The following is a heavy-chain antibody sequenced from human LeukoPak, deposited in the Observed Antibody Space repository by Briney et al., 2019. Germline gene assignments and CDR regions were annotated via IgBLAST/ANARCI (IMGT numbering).Heavy chain of an antibody. CDR3: ARSSAPGYMDV. V-gene: IGHV1-46*01. CDR2: INPSGGST. CDR1: GYTFTSYY. D-gene: IGHD6-6*01. Sequence: GASVKVSCKASGYTFTSYYMHWVRQAPGQGLEWMGIINPSGGSTSYAQKFQGRVTMTRDMSTSTVYMELSRLRSDDTAVYYCARSSAPGYMDVWGKGTTVTVSS. J-gene: IGHJ6*03.